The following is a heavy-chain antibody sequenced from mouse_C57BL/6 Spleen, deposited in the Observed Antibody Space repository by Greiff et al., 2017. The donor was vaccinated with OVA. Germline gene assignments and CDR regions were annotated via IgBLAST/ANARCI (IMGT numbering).Heavy chain of an antibody. CDR2: INPNNGGT. D-gene: IGHD2-4*01. V-gene: IGHV1-22*01. CDR3: ARSRDDYDWFAY. CDR1: GYTFTDYN. J-gene: IGHJ3*01. Sequence: EVQLQQSGPELVKPGASVKMSCKASGYTFTDYNMHWVKQSHGKSLEWIGYINPNNGGTSYNQKFKGKATLTVNKSSSTAYMELRSLTSEDSAVYYCARSRDDYDWFAYWGQGTLVTVSA.